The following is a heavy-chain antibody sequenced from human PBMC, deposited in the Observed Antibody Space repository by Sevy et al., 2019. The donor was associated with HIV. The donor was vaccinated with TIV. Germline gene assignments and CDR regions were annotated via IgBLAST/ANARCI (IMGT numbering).Heavy chain of an antibody. J-gene: IGHJ4*02. Sequence: ASVKVSCKVSGYTLSQLSMHWVRQAPGKGLEWMGRFDPEDGETIFAQKFQGRVTMTEDTFTATAYMELSSLRSEDTAVYYCASAREYYEDNSGYLDYWGQGTLVTVSS. D-gene: IGHD3-22*01. CDR2: FDPEDGET. CDR3: ASAREYYEDNSGYLDY. V-gene: IGHV1-24*01. CDR1: GYTLSQLS.